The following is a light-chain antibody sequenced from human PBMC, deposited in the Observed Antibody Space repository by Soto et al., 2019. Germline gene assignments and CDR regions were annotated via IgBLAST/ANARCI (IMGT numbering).Light chain of an antibody. CDR2: KAS. Sequence: DIQMTQSPSTLYASVGDRVTITCRASQSISSWLAWYQQKPGKAPKVLIYKASSLESGVPSRFSGSGSGTEFTLTISSLQPDDFATYYCQQYNSYSRTFGQGTKVDIK. CDR1: QSISSW. J-gene: IGKJ1*01. V-gene: IGKV1-5*03. CDR3: QQYNSYSRT.